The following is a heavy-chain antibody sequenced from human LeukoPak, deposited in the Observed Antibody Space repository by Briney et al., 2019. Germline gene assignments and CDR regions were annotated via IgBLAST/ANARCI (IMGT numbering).Heavy chain of an antibody. Sequence: GGSLRLSCAASGFPFSSYAMSWARQAPGKGLEWVSAISGSGGSTYYADSVKGWFTIYRDNPKNTLHLQMNSLRAEDTAVYYCANVWRRVTVRMDVWGQGTTVTVS. J-gene: IGHJ6*02. CDR2: ISGSGGST. D-gene: IGHD2-8*01. V-gene: IGHV3-23*01. CDR3: ANVWRRVTVRMDV. CDR1: GFPFSSYA.